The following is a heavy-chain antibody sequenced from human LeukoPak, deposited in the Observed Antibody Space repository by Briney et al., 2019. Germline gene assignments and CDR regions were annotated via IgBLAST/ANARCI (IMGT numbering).Heavy chain of an antibody. V-gene: IGHV3-53*01. Sequence: GGSLRLSCAASGFTVSSSYMSWVRQAPGKGLEWVSVIYSGGSTYYADSVKGRFTISRDNSKNSLYLQMNSLRAEDTAIYYCVKVSYDIVVTKNRIPKLSWLDPWGQGIMVAVSS. J-gene: IGHJ5*02. CDR3: VKVSYDIVVTKNRIPKLSWLDP. D-gene: IGHD2-21*01. CDR1: GFTVSSSY. CDR2: IYSGGST.